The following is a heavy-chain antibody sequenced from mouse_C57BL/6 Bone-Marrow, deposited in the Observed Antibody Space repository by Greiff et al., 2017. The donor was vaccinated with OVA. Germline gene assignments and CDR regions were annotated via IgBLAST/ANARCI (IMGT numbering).Heavy chain of an antibody. J-gene: IGHJ2*01. CDR3: ARYKGRVAVDYFDY. V-gene: IGHV7-3*01. Sequence: EVMLVESGGGLVQPGDSLSLSCAASGFTFTNYYMSWVRQPPGKALEWLAFIRNKPNGSTTEYSASVKGRFTISSDNSQSILYLQMNALRGEDSATYYCARYKGRVAVDYFDYWGQGTALTVSS. D-gene: IGHD1-1*01. CDR2: IRNKPNGSTT. CDR1: GFTFTNYY.